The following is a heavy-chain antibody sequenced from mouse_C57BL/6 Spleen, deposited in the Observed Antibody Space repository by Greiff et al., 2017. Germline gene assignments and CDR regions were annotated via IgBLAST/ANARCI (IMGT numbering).Heavy chain of an antibody. Sequence: QVQLKQSDAELVKPGASVKISCKASGYTFTDYTIHWMNQRPEQGLEWIGYIYPRDGSTKYNENFKGKATLTVDKSSSTAYMQLNSLTSEDSAVYFCARGRSSWYKGLAYWGQGTLVTVSA. CDR2: IYPRDGST. V-gene: IGHV1-78*01. D-gene: IGHD1-1*01. CDR3: ARGRSSWYKGLAY. CDR1: GYTFTDYT. J-gene: IGHJ3*01.